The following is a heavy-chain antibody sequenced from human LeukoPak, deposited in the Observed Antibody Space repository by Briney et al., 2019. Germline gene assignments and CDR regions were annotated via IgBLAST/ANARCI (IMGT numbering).Heavy chain of an antibody. J-gene: IGHJ3*02. CDR3: ARRGPLTSDAVDI. CDR1: GYPFSNYW. Sequence: GESLEISCKASGYPFSNYWVGWVRPVPGKGLEWMGIIYPGDSNTRYSPSFEGQVLISADKSISTVYLHWGSLKASDTAMYSCARRGPLTSDAVDIWGQGTLVSV. D-gene: IGHD3-9*01. V-gene: IGHV5-51*01. CDR2: IYPGDSNT.